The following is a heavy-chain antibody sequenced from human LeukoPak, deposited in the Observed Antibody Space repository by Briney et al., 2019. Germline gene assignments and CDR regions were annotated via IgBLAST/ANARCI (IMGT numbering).Heavy chain of an antibody. D-gene: IGHD3-3*01. V-gene: IGHV4-59*11. J-gene: IGHJ5*02. CDR3: ARAEGSYDFWSGYLTNWFDP. CDR2: IYYSGST. Sequence: PSETPSLTCTVSGGSISSHYWSWIRQPPGKGLEWIGYIYYSGSTNYNPSLKSRVTISVDTSKNQFSLKLSSVTAADTAVYYCARAEGSYDFWSGYLTNWFDPWGQGTLVTVSS. CDR1: GGSISSHY.